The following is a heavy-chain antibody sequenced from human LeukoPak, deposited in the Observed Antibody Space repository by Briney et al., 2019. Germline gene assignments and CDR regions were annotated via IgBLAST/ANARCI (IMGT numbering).Heavy chain of an antibody. CDR2: IIPIFGTA. D-gene: IGHD2/OR15-2a*01. CDR3: ATESIVGLPAFDI. J-gene: IGHJ3*02. CDR1: GGTFSSYA. Sequence: AASVKVSCKAPGGTFSSYAISWVRQAPGQGLEWMGGIIPIFGTANYAQKFQGRVTMTEDTSTDTAYMELSSLRSEDTAVYYCATESIVGLPAFDIWGQGTMVTVSS. V-gene: IGHV1-69*06.